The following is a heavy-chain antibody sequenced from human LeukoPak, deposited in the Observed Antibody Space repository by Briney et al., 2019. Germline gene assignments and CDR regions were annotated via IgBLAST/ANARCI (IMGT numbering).Heavy chain of an antibody. Sequence: PGGSLRLSCAASGLTFKNFAMSWVRQAPGKGLEWLAVTSGDEDSTHYAGSVRGHFVISTDNSKNTLFLHMNSLRAEDTAVYYCTIDLMTGFSSGWHFGYWGQGTLVTVSS. CDR2: TSGDEDST. CDR3: TIDLMTGFSSGWHFGY. D-gene: IGHD6-19*01. CDR1: GLTFKNFA. V-gene: IGHV3-23*01. J-gene: IGHJ4*02.